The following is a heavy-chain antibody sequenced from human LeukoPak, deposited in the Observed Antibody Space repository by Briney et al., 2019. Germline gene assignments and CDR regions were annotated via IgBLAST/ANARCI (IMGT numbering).Heavy chain of an antibody. Sequence: SETLSLTCTVSGASISSSTDYWGWIRQPPGKGLEWIANIYYSGSAYYNPSLKSRVTISVDTSKNQLSLKLSSVTAADTAVYYCAGLIRPGWFDPRGQGTLVTVSS. V-gene: IGHV4-39*01. CDR2: IYYSGSA. CDR3: AGLIRPGWFDP. J-gene: IGHJ5*02. D-gene: IGHD1-14*01. CDR1: GASISSSTDY.